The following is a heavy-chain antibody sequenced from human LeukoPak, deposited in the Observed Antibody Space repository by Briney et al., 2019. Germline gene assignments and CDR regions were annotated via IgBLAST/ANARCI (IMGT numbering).Heavy chain of an antibody. J-gene: IGHJ5*02. CDR2: IYYSGST. V-gene: IGHV4-31*03. CDR1: GGSISSGGYY. Sequence: SETLSLTCTVSGGSISSGGYYWSWIRQHPGKGLEWIGYIYYSGSTYYNPSFKSRFTISVDTSKNQFSLKLSSVTAADTAVYYCARDDDYYDSSGFDPWGQGTLVTVSS. D-gene: IGHD3-22*01. CDR3: ARDDDYYDSSGFDP.